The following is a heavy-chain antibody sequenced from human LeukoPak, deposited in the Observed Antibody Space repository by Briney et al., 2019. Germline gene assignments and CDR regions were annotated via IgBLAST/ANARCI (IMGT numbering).Heavy chain of an antibody. CDR3: ARERYSDY. V-gene: IGHV3-7*01. CDR1: GFTFSSYA. J-gene: IGHJ4*02. Sequence: PGGSLRLSCAASGFTFSSYAMSWVRQAPGKGLEWVANIKQDGSEKNYVDSVKGRFTISRDNAKNSLYLQMNSLRAEDTAVYYCARERYSDYWGQGTLVTVSS. CDR2: IKQDGSEK. D-gene: IGHD1-1*01.